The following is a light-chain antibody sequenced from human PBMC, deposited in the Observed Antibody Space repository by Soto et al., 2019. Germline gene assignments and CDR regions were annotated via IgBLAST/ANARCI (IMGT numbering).Light chain of an antibody. CDR3: SSYTSINTYV. V-gene: IGLV2-14*01. CDR1: SSDVGGYNY. J-gene: IGLJ1*01. Sequence: QSVLTQPASVSGSPGQSITISCTGASSDVGGYNYVSWYQHHPGKAPRPMIYGVSNRPSGVSDRFSGSKSGNTASLTISGLLAEDEADYYCSSYTSINTYVFGTGTKVTVL. CDR2: GVS.